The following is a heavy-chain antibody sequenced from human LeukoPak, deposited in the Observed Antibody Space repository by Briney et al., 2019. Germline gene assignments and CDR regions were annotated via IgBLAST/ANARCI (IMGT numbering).Heavy chain of an antibody. D-gene: IGHD6-19*01. V-gene: IGHV4-59*08. CDR3: ARAVSGRFDY. CDR1: GGSMSPYH. J-gene: IGHJ4*02. Sequence: PAETLSLTCTVSGGSMSPYHWGWIRQPPGKGLEWTGYIYYSGSTNYNPSLNSRVTISVDTSKNQFSLRLSSVTAADTAIYYCARAVSGRFDYWGQGTLVTVSS. CDR2: IYYSGST.